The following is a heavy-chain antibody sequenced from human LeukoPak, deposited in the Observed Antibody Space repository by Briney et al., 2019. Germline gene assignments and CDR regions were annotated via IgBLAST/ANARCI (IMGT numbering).Heavy chain of an antibody. CDR3: ARVRGLYCFDY. J-gene: IGHJ4*02. CDR1: GYSISSGYY. Sequence: PSETLSLTCAVSGYSISSGYYWGWIRQPPGKGLEWIGSIFHSGSTYYNPSLKSRVTISVDTSKKQFPLKLSSVTAADTAVYYCARVRGLYCFDYWGQGTLVTVSS. D-gene: IGHD2-15*01. CDR2: IFHSGST. V-gene: IGHV4-38-2*01.